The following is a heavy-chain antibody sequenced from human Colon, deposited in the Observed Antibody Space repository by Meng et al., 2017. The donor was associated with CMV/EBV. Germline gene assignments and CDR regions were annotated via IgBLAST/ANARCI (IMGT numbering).Heavy chain of an antibody. V-gene: IGHV3-11*01. CDR1: GFTFSDYY. CDR3: AREEWVTSTGGMDV. J-gene: IGHJ6*02. Sequence: GESLKISCAASGFTFSDYYMSWIRQAPGKGLEWVAYISSSGSTIYYADSVKGRFTISRDNAKNSLYLQMNSLRAEDTAVYYGAREEWVTSTGGMDVWGQGTTVTVSS. D-gene: IGHD1-26*01. CDR2: ISSSGSTI.